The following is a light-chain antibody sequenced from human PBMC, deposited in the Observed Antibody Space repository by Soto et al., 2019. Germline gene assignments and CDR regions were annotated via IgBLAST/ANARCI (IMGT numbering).Light chain of an antibody. J-gene: IGLJ1*01. CDR1: SSNIGAGYD. Sequence: QSVLTQPPSVSGAPGQRVTISCTGSSSNIGAGYDVHWYQQLPGTAPKLLIYANSNRPSGVPDRFSASKSGTSASLAITGLQAEDEADYYRQSYDSRLTLRVFGTGTKLTVL. CDR3: QSYDSRLTLRV. CDR2: ANS. V-gene: IGLV1-40*01.